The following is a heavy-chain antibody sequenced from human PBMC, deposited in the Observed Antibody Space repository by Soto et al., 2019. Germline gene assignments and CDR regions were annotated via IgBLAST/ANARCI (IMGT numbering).Heavy chain of an antibody. CDR1: GFTFTSYW. V-gene: IGHV5-51*01. J-gene: IGHJ4*02. CDR3: AKHEGYCSTTTCSNFDY. CDR2: IYPGDSDS. D-gene: IGHD2-2*01. Sequence: GESRKISCKGSGFTFTSYWIAWVRQMPGKGLEWMGIIYPGDSDSSYSPSFQGQVTISADKSINTAYLHWSSLKASDTAIYYCAKHEGYCSTTTCSNFDYWGQGILVTVSS.